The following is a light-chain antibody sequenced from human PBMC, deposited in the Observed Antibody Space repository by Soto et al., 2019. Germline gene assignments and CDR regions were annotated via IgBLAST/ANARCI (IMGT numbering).Light chain of an antibody. V-gene: IGKV2-28*01. Sequence: DIVMTQSPLSLSVTPGEPASISCRSSQSLLYSNGHTYLDWYLQKPGQSPQLLLYLVSNRASGVPDRFSGSGSGTDFTLKISRVEAEDVGVYYCMQALQTPFTFGPGTKVDIK. CDR2: LVS. CDR1: QSLLYSNGHTY. CDR3: MQALQTPFT. J-gene: IGKJ3*01.